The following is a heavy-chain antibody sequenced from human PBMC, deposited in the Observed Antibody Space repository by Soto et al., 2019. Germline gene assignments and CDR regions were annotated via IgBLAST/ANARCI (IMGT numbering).Heavy chain of an antibody. J-gene: IGHJ4*02. CDR3: ARPHYDSNTFYYFFDY. D-gene: IGHD3-22*01. V-gene: IGHV4-34*12. Sequence: SETLSLTCAVYGGSFGGYFWIWIRQPPGKGLEWIGEIFHGGSTNYSPSLKSRVTISVDTSKNQFSLELSSVTAADTAVYYCARPHYDSNTFYYFFDYWGQGTLVTVSS. CDR2: IFHGGST. CDR1: GGSFGGYF.